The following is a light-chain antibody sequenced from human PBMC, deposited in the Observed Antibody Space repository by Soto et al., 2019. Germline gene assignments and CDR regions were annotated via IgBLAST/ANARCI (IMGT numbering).Light chain of an antibody. Sequence: QSALTQPASVSGSPGQSITFSCTGTSSDVGSYDLVSWYQHHPGKAPRLMIYENTQRPSGVSNRFSGSKSGNTASLTISGLRAEDEADYYCCSYAGTTAFEVFGTGTKVTVL. CDR1: SSDVGSYDL. J-gene: IGLJ1*01. V-gene: IGLV2-23*02. CDR3: CSYAGTTAFEV. CDR2: ENT.